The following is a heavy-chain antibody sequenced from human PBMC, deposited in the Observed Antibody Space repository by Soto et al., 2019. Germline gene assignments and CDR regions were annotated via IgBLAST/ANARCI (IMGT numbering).Heavy chain of an antibody. V-gene: IGHV1-18*01. D-gene: IGHD3-3*01. J-gene: IGHJ6*03. CDR1: GYTFTSYG. CDR2: ISAYNGNT. Sequence: ASVKVSCKASGYTFTSYGISWVRQAPGQGLEWMGWISAYNGNTNYAQKLQGRVTMTTDTSTSTAYMELRSLRSDDTAVYYCARELWILECPRCMGYMDVWGKGTTVTVSS. CDR3: ARELWILECPRCMGYMDV.